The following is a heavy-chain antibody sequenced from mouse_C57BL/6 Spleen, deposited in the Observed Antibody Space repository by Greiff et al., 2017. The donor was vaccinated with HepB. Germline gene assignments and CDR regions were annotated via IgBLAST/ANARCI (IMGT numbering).Heavy chain of an antibody. CDR2: IYPGDGDT. D-gene: IGHD1-1*01. Sequence: QVQLQQSGPELVKPGASVKISCKASGYAFSSSWMNWVKQRPGKGLEWIGRIYPGDGDTNYNGKFKGKATLTADKSSSTAYMQLSSLTSEDSAVSFCARPVVATWDYAMDYWGQGTSVTVSS. CDR1: GYAFSSSW. CDR3: ARPVVATWDYAMDY. J-gene: IGHJ4*01. V-gene: IGHV1-82*01.